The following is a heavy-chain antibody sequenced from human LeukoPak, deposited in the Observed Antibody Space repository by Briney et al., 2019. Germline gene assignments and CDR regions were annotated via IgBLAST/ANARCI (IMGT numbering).Heavy chain of an antibody. D-gene: IGHD3-10*01. V-gene: IGHV1-18*01. J-gene: IGHJ4*02. CDR1: GYTFTSYG. CDR3: ARDLQITRRPGSIDY. CDR2: ISAYNGNT. Sequence: ASVKVSCKASGYTFTSYGIGWVRQAPGQGLEWMGWISAYNGNTNYAQKLQGRVTMTTDTSTSTVYMELSSLRSEDTAVYYCARDLQITRRPGSIDYWGQGTLVTDSS.